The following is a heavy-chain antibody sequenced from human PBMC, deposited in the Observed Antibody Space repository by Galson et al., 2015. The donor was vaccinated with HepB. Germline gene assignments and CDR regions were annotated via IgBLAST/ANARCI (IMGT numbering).Heavy chain of an antibody. V-gene: IGHV1-18*04. J-gene: IGHJ6*02. Sequence: QSGAEVKKPGESLKISCKASGYTFTSYGISWVRQAPGQGLEWMGWISAYNGNTNYAQKLQGRVTMTTDTSTSTAYMELRSLRSDDTAVYYCARADVLLWFGIRLYFYYGMDVSGQGTTVTLSS. CDR1: GYTFTSYG. CDR3: ARADVLLWFGIRLYFYYGMDV. CDR2: ISAYNGNT. D-gene: IGHD3-10*01.